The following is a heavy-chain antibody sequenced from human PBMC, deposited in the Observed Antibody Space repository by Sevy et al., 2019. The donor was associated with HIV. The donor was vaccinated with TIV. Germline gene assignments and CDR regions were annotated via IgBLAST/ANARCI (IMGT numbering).Heavy chain of an antibody. V-gene: IGHV4-59*13. CDR3: ARGERIAARPPFWDIYYYYGMDV. J-gene: IGHJ6*02. Sequence: SETLSLTCTVSGGSISSYYWSWIRQPPGKGLEWIGYIYYSGSTNYNPSLKSRVTISVDTSKNQFSLELSSVTAADTAVYYCARGERIAARPPFWDIYYYYGMDVWGQGTTVTVSS. D-gene: IGHD6-6*01. CDR2: IYYSGST. CDR1: GGSISSYY.